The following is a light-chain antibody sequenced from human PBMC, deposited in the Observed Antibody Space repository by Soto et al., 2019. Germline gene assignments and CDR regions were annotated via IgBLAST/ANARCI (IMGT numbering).Light chain of an antibody. CDR1: HDINKY. J-gene: IGKJ4*01. Sequence: DIQMTQSPSSLSASIGDRVTITCQASHDINKYLNWYQQKPGKAPKLLIYDASNLETGVLSRFSGSGSGTDFTFAISSLQPEDLATYFCQQSDTLPLTFGGGTKVQI. V-gene: IGKV1-33*01. CDR3: QQSDTLPLT. CDR2: DAS.